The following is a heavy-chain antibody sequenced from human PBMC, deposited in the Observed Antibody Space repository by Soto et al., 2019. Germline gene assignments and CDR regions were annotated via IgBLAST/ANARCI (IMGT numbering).Heavy chain of an antibody. D-gene: IGHD3-10*01. CDR3: ARDRGWQTFDY. CDR1: GFTFGNYW. V-gene: IGHV3-7*03. Sequence: EVQLAESGGGLVQPGGSLSLSCAASGFTFGNYWMSWVRQAPGKEPERVANIKVDGSAKYYVDSVKGRFIISRDNDKNSRYLQMNSLRAEDTAVYYCARDRGWQTFDYWGQGTLVTVSS. J-gene: IGHJ4*02. CDR2: IKVDGSAK.